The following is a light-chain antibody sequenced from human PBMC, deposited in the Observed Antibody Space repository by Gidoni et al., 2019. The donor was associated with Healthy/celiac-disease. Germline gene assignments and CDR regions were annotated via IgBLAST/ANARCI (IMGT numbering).Light chain of an antibody. CDR3: QQYNNWLRT. V-gene: IGKV3-15*01. CDR1: RSVSSN. Sequence: IVMTQSPSTRAVSPGERATLSCTASRSVSSNLAGYQQTPGPDPRLLIYGASTRATGLPARFSGSVSVTEFTLTISSRQSEDFAVYHFQQYNNWLRTFGQXTKVEIK. CDR2: GAS. J-gene: IGKJ1*01.